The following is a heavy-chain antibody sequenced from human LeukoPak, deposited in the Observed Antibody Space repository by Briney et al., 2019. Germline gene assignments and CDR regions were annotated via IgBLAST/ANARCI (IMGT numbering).Heavy chain of an antibody. CDR2: ISYTGTYI. CDR1: GFTFSYYN. J-gene: IGHJ4*02. CDR3: VRDRGTYRPIDY. Sequence: GGSLRLSCAASGFTFSYYNMNWVRQAPGKGLEWVSSISYTGTYIYYADSVKGRFTISRDNAQNSLYLQMNSLRAEDTAIYYCVRDRGTYRPIDYWGQGTLVTVPS. D-gene: IGHD1-26*01. V-gene: IGHV3-21*04.